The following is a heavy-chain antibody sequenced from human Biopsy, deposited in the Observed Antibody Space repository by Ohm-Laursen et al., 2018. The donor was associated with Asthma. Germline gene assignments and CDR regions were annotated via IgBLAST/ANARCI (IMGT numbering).Heavy chain of an antibody. CDR1: GGTFNTFV. D-gene: IGHD2-2*01. CDR2: INSVFGTT. V-gene: IGHV1-69*13. CDR3: ARKAGSCISRTCYSLDF. J-gene: IGHJ4*02. Sequence: ASVKVSCKSLGGTFNTFVIGWVRQAPGQGLKWMGGINSVFGTTTYPQKFQDRVTITADDSTSTVYMELSSLRSEDTAVYYCARKAGSCISRTCYSLDFWGQGTLVTVSS.